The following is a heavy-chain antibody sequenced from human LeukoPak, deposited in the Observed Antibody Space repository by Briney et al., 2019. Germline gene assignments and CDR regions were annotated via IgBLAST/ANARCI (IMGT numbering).Heavy chain of an antibody. V-gene: IGHV3-73*01. J-gene: IGHJ4*02. Sequence: GGSLRLSCAASGFSIIGSTIHWVRQASGKGLEWVGRIRSRAESYATAYAASVKGRFTIYRDDSKNTAYLQMNSLKIEDTAVYYCARGGILSGSYYVPVYWGQGTLVTVSS. CDR2: IRSRAESYAT. CDR1: GFSIIGST. D-gene: IGHD1-26*01. CDR3: ARGGILSGSYYVPVY.